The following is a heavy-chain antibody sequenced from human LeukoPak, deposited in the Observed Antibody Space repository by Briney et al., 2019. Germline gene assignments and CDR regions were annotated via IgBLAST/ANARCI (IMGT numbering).Heavy chain of an antibody. CDR3: AKRAMWDLYWYFDL. Sequence: GGSPRLSCAASGFIFSSYWMSWVRQAPGKGLEWVSVISGSGSNTYYADSVKGRFTISRDNSKNTLYLQMNSLRAEDTAVYYCAKRAMWDLYWYFDLWGRGTLVTVSS. J-gene: IGHJ2*01. V-gene: IGHV3-23*01. CDR2: ISGSGSNT. CDR1: GFIFSSYW. D-gene: IGHD1-26*01.